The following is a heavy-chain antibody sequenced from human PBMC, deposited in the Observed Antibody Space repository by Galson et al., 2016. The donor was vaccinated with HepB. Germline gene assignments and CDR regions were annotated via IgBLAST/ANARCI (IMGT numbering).Heavy chain of an antibody. J-gene: IGHJ6*02. CDR3: ARAGFKGFSNGMDV. Sequence: SLRLSCAASGFTFSSYWMHWVRQAPGRGLVWVSRINTDGSRTNYADSVKGRVTISRDNAKNTLYLQMNSLRAKDTAVYYCARAGFKGFSNGMDVWGQGTTVTVSS. CDR1: GFTFSSYW. D-gene: IGHD2/OR15-2a*01. CDR2: INTDGSRT. V-gene: IGHV3-74*01.